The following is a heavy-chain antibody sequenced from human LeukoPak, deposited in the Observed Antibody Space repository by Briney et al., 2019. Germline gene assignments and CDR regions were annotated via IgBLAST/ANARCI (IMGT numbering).Heavy chain of an antibody. CDR2: INHSGST. CDR1: GASISSYY. J-gene: IGHJ3*02. V-gene: IGHV4-34*01. CDR3: ARGRIAAAGTGDAFDI. D-gene: IGHD6-13*01. Sequence: SETLSLTCTVSGASISSYYWSWIRQPPGKGLEWIGEINHSGSTNYNPSLKSRVTISVDTSKNQFSLKLSSVTAADTAVYYCARGRIAAAGTGDAFDIWGQGTMVTVSS.